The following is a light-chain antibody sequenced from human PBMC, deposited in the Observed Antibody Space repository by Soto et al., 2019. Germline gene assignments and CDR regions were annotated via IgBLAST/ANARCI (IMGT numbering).Light chain of an antibody. V-gene: IGKV3-20*01. J-gene: IGKJ3*01. CDR3: QQDDSSPEVT. CDR1: QSVSSSY. CDR2: GAS. Sequence: EIVLTQSPGTLSLSPGERATLSCRASQSVSSSYLAWYQQKPGQAPRLLIYGASSRATGIPDRFSGSGSGTDFTLTISSLEPVDVAVYYCQQDDSSPEVTFGLGTKVDIK.